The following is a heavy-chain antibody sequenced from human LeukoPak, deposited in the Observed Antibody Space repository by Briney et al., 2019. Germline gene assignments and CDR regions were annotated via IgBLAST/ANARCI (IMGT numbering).Heavy chain of an antibody. V-gene: IGHV4-4*02. Sequence: PSETLSLTCTVSGGSITNANYWTWVRQPPGKGLEWIGEVNLQGSTNYNPSLMGRVAISVDTSENHISLQLTSVTAADTAVYYCAREGGPYRPLDYSGQGTLVTVSS. J-gene: IGHJ4*02. CDR3: AREGGPYRPLDY. CDR2: VNLQGST. CDR1: GGSITNANY.